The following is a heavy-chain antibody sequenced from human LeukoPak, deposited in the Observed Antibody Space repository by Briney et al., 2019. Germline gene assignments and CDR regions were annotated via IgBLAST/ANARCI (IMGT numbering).Heavy chain of an antibody. J-gene: IGHJ4*02. V-gene: IGHV4-34*01. CDR1: GGSFSGYY. CDR3: ARGSDYDYVWGSYRPKKTIDY. Sequence: PSETLPLTCAVYGGSFSGYYWSWIRQPPGKGLEWIGEINHSGSTNYNPSLKSRVTISVDTSKNQFPLKLSSVTAADTAVYYCARGSDYDYVWGSYRPKKTIDYWGQGTLVTVSS. D-gene: IGHD3-16*02. CDR2: INHSGST.